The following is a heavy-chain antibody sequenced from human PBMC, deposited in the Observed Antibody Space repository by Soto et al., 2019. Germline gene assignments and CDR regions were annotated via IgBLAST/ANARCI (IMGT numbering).Heavy chain of an antibody. Sequence: QLQLQESGSGLVKPSQTLSLTCAVSGGSISSGGNSWSWIRQPPGKGLEWIGYIYHSGSTYYNPSVERRVTISLARSKTQFSLKLSSMPAADTALYYCARAGGLGAVAVDFWGQGTLVTVSS. D-gene: IGHD6-19*01. V-gene: IGHV4-30-2*01. CDR2: IYHSGST. CDR1: GGSISSGGNS. CDR3: ARAGGLGAVAVDF. J-gene: IGHJ4*02.